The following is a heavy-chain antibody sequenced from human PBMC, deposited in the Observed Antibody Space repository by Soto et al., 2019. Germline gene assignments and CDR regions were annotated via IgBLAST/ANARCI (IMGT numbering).Heavy chain of an antibody. CDR3: AGGTYSLRLGY. CDR2: IIPILGST. Sequence: QVQLVQSGAEVKKPGSSVKVSCKASGDTYSSYVISWVRQAPGQGLEWMGGIIPILGSTNYAQKFQGRVTITADEFTSTAYMELSSLRSDDTAVYYCAGGTYSLRLGYWGQGTQVTVSS. D-gene: IGHD4-4*01. CDR1: GDTYSSYV. V-gene: IGHV1-69*01. J-gene: IGHJ4*02.